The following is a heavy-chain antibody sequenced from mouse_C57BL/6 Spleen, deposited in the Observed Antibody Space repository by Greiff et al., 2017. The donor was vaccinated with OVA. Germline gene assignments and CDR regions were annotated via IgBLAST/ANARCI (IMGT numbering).Heavy chain of an antibody. CDR2: IDPSDSYT. CDR3: ARWDNPHYFDY. J-gene: IGHJ2*01. D-gene: IGHD3-3*01. CDR1: GYTFTSYW. Sequence: QVQLKQPGAELVKPGASVKLSCKASGYTFTSYWMQWVKQRPGQGLEWIGEIDPSDSYTNYNQKFKGKATLTVDTSSSTAYMQLSSLTSEDSAVYYCARWDNPHYFDYWGQGTTLTVSS. V-gene: IGHV1-50*01.